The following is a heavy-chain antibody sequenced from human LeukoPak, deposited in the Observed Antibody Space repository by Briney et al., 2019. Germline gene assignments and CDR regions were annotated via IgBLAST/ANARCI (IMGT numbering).Heavy chain of an antibody. D-gene: IGHD6-13*01. CDR1: GFTFRAYE. CDR3: ARGAGPFYFDY. Sequence: GGSLRLSCAASGFTFRAYEMNWVRRAPGKGLEGVSYITGGSTIYYADSVKGRFTISRDNAKNSLYLQMNSLRADDTAVYYCARGAGPFYFDYWGQGTLVTVSS. V-gene: IGHV3-48*03. CDR2: ITGGSTI. J-gene: IGHJ4*02.